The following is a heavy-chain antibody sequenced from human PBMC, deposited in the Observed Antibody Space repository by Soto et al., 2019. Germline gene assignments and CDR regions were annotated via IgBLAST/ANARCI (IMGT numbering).Heavy chain of an antibody. CDR2: IYYSGST. D-gene: IGHD3-22*01. CDR1: GGSISSGGYY. CDR3: ARGRTYYYDSSGYYYGSHDAFDI. Sequence: QVQLQESGPGLVKPSQTLSLTCTVSGGSISSGGYYWSWIRQHPGKGLEWIGYIYYSGSTYYNPSLKSRVTISVDTSKNQFSLKLSSVTAADTAVYYCARGRTYYYDSSGYYYGSHDAFDIWGQGTMVTVSS. V-gene: IGHV4-31*03. J-gene: IGHJ3*02.